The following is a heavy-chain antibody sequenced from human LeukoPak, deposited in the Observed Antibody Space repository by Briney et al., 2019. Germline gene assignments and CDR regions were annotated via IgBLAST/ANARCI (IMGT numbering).Heavy chain of an antibody. V-gene: IGHV3-48*03. CDR2: ISSSGSTI. CDR1: GFTFSSYE. J-gene: IGHJ6*03. Sequence: GGSLRLSCAASGFTFSSYEMNWVRQAPGKGLEWVSYISSSGSTIYSADSVKGRFTISRDNAKNSLYLQMNSLRAEDTAVYYCAREAYYDFWAGGYYYYYMDVWGKGTTVTVSS. D-gene: IGHD3-3*01. CDR3: AREAYYDFWAGGYYYYYMDV.